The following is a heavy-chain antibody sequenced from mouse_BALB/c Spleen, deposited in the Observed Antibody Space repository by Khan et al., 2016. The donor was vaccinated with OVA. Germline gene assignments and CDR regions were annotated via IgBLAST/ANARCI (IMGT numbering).Heavy chain of an antibody. CDR2: IWAGGST. CDR1: GFSLSNYG. CDR3: AIAFYNGAWFAY. V-gene: IGHV2-9*02. D-gene: IGHD1-3*01. J-gene: IGHJ3*01. Sequence: QVQLKESGPGLVAPSQTLSITCTVSGFSLSNYGVHWVRQPPGKGLEWLGVIWAGGSTNHNSALMSRLSTSKVDSKSHVFLKMNSLQTDDTAMYYCAIAFYNGAWFAYWGQGTLVTVSA.